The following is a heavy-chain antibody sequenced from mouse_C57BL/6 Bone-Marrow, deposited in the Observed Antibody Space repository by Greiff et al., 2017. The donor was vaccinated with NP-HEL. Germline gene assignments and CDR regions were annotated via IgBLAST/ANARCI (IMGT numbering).Heavy chain of an antibody. D-gene: IGHD3-2*02. Sequence: EVHLVESGPGLVKPSQSLSLTCSVTGYSITSGYYWNWIRQFPGNKLEWMGYISYDGSNNYNPSLKNRISITRDTSKNQFFLKLNSVTTEDTATYYCARGAAQATYYFDYWGQGTTLTVSS. CDR2: ISYDGSN. CDR1: GYSITSGYY. CDR3: ARGAAQATYYFDY. J-gene: IGHJ2*01. V-gene: IGHV3-6*01.